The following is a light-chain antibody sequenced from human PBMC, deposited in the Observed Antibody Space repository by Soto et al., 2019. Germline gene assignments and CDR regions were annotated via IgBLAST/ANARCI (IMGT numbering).Light chain of an antibody. CDR1: QSVLYSSNNKNY. J-gene: IGKJ1*01. Sequence: DIVMTQSPDSLDVSLGERATINCKSSQSVLYSSNNKNYLAWYQQKPGQPPKLLIYWASTRESGVPDRFSGSGSGTDFTLAISSLQAEDVAVYYCQQYYSTPPTFGQGTKV. V-gene: IGKV4-1*01. CDR2: WAS. CDR3: QQYYSTPPT.